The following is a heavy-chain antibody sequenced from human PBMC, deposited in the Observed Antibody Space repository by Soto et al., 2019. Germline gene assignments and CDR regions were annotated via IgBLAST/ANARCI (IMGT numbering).Heavy chain of an antibody. Sequence: QVQLVQSGDEVKKPGASVKVSCKASGYIFVNYGIAWVRQAPGQGLEWMGWISPYTGNTHSASKVQGRLTITTDTSTSTAYMDLGSLTSDDTAVYYCVMVDNYVTPTPQDVWGQGTTVNVSS. J-gene: IGHJ6*02. V-gene: IGHV1-18*01. CDR2: ISPYTGNT. D-gene: IGHD3-16*01. CDR1: GYIFVNYG. CDR3: VMVDNYVTPTPQDV.